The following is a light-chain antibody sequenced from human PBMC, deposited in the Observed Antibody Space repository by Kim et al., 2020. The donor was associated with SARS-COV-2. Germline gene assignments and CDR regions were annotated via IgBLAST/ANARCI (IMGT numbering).Light chain of an antibody. Sequence: SASPGQTARITCSGDKLGDKYACWYQQKPGQSPVLVIYQHNKRPSGIPERFSGSNSGNTATLTISGTQAMDEADYYCQAWDSSTVVFGGGTQLTVL. J-gene: IGLJ2*01. CDR2: QHN. CDR3: QAWDSSTVV. CDR1: KLGDKY. V-gene: IGLV3-1*01.